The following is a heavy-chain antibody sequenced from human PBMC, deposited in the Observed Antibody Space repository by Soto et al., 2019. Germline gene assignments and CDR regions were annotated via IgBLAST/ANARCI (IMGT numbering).Heavy chain of an antibody. Sequence: QVQLVQSGAEVKKPGSSVKVSCKASGGTFSSYAISWVRQAPGQGLEWMEGIIPIFGTANYAQKVQGRVTITAAKSNSTAYMELRRQRSEDTAVYYCAREKYSYDSSGYYRYFDYWGQGTLVTVSS. CDR2: IIPIFGTA. V-gene: IGHV1-69*06. J-gene: IGHJ4*02. D-gene: IGHD3-22*01. CDR3: AREKYSYDSSGYYRYFDY. CDR1: GGTFSSYA.